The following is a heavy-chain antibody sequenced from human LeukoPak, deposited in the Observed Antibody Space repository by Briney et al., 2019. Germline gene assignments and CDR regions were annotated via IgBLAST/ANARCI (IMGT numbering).Heavy chain of an antibody. CDR1: GFTFSSYG. J-gene: IGHJ4*02. CDR2: ISYDGSNK. Sequence: GGSLRLSCAASGFTFSSYGMHWVRQAPGKGLEWVAVISYDGSNKYYADSVKGRFTISRDNSKNTLYLQMNSLRAEDTAVYYCAKVGYYGGNPAFDYWGQGPLVTVSS. D-gene: IGHD4-23*01. V-gene: IGHV3-30*18. CDR3: AKVGYYGGNPAFDY.